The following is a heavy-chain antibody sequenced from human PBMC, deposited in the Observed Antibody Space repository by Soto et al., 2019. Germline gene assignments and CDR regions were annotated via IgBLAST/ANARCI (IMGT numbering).Heavy chain of an antibody. CDR1: QGCRDRADYS. V-gene: IGHV4-61*08. Sequence: SRNPDITSAVPQGCRDRADYSWTGIRQTPGKGLEWIGYVYYSGTTNYNHFLKSRVTLSLDKSKNQFSLKMNSVTAADTAVYYCVRDVIDPPNY. J-gene: IGHJ4*01. CDR2: VYYSGTT. CDR3: VRDVIDPPNY. D-gene: IGHD3-9*01.